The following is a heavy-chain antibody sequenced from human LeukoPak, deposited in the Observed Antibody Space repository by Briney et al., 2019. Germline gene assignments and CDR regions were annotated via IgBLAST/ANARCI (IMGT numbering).Heavy chain of an antibody. CDR1: GFTFSSYA. Sequence: GGSLRLSCAASGFTFSSYAMSWVRQGPGEGLEWVSAISGGGDMTHYTDSVKGRFTISRDNSRNVLYLQMNSLRADDAAMYYCARGYCTSTNCNNWFDPWGQGALVTVSS. CDR2: ISGGGDMT. J-gene: IGHJ5*02. CDR3: ARGYCTSTNCNNWFDP. V-gene: IGHV3-23*01. D-gene: IGHD2-2*01.